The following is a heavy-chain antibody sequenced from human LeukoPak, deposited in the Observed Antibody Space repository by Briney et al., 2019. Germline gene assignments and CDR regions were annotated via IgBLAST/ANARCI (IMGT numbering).Heavy chain of an antibody. Sequence: PGGSLRLSCAASGFTFSNAWLNWVRQAPGKGLEWVGHIKSKTDGGTTDYAAPVRGRFTISRDDSKNTLFLQMNSLKTEDTAVYYCTLPWGSGSYYDYWGQGTLVTVSS. D-gene: IGHD3-10*01. CDR2: IKSKTDGGTT. CDR3: TLPWGSGSYYDY. V-gene: IGHV3-15*01. CDR1: GFTFSNAW. J-gene: IGHJ4*02.